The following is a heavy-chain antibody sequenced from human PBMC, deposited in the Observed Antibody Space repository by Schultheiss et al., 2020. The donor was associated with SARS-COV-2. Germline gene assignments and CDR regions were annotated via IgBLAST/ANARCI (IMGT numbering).Heavy chain of an antibody. J-gene: IGHJ4*02. CDR2: ISGSGGST. D-gene: IGHD2-15*01. CDR3: AKEPAWGYCNY. V-gene: IGHV3-23*01. Sequence: GGSLRLSCAASGFTFSSYAMSWVRQAPGKGLEWVSAISGSGGSTYYADSVKGRFTISRDNSKNTLCLRMNSLRAEDTAVYYCAKEPAWGYCNYWGQGTLVTVSS. CDR1: GFTFSSYA.